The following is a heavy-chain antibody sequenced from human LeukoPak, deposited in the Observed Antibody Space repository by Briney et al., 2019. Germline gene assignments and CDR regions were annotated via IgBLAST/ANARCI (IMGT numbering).Heavy chain of an antibody. D-gene: IGHD2-2*01. CDR3: ARYHCGSTYCPGVDF. Sequence: SSETLSLTCTVSAGSINSGGYFWTWVRQHPGEGLEWIGYIWNSGNSYYNPSLSSRVIISADSSMSTFSLKLSSVTAADTAVYYCARYHCGSTYCPGVDFYGQGTLVTVSS. CDR2: IWNSGNS. V-gene: IGHV4-31*03. J-gene: IGHJ4*02. CDR1: AGSINSGGYF.